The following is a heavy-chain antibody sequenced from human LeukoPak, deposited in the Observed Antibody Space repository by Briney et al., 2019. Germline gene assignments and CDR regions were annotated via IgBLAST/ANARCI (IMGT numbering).Heavy chain of an antibody. CDR1: GFTVSDNY. Sequence: EAGGSLRLSCAASGFTVSDNYMTWVRQAPGKGLGWVSSIYSAGATHYAESVKGRFTISRDNSKNTLYLQMNSLRAEDMAVYYCARIEWERLGRAFDIWGQGTMVTVSS. J-gene: IGHJ3*02. CDR2: IYSAGAT. V-gene: IGHV3-53*01. CDR3: ARIEWERLGRAFDI. D-gene: IGHD1-26*01.